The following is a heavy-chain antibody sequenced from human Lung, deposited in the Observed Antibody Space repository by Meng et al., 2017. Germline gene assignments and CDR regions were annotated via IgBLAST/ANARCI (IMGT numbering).Heavy chain of an antibody. J-gene: IGHJ4*02. D-gene: IGHD2-21*01. CDR3: ARVEVGITSGDY. Sequence: QAQLVQSGGEVKKLWASAKDSCKASGYTFTNYGITWVRQAPGQGLEWMGWINAYNGDTNYAQTLQGRVTMTTDTSTSTAYMELRSLRSDDTAVYYCARVEVGITSGDYWGQGTLVTVSS. CDR2: INAYNGDT. V-gene: IGHV1-18*01. CDR1: GYTFTNYG.